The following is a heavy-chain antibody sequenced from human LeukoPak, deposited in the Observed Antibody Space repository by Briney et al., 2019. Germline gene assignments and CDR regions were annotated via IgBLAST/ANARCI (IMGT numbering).Heavy chain of an antibody. J-gene: IGHJ4*02. CDR1: GFTFSSYS. CDR3: ATASTMVRGVTQIARSN. D-gene: IGHD3-10*01. Sequence: GGSLRLSCAASGFTFSSYSMNWVRQAPGKGLEWVSYISSSSSTIYYADSVKGRFTISRDNAKNSLYLQMNSLRAEDTAVYYCATASTMVRGVTQIARSNWGQGTPVTVSS. CDR2: ISSSSSTI. V-gene: IGHV3-48*04.